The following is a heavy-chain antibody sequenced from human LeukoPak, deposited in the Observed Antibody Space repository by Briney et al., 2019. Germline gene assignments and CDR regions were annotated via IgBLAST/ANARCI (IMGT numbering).Heavy chain of an antibody. D-gene: IGHD4-17*01. CDR2: INTNTGNP. CDR1: GYTFPSYF. CDR3: ARSNNDGDYLGVGFDY. Sequence: ASVKVSCKAPGYTFPSYFMHWVRQAPGQGLEWMGWINTNTGNPTYAQGFTGRFVFSLDTSVSTAYLQISSLQAEDTAVYYCARSNNDGDYLGVGFDYWGQGTLVTVSS. V-gene: IGHV7-4-1*02. J-gene: IGHJ4*02.